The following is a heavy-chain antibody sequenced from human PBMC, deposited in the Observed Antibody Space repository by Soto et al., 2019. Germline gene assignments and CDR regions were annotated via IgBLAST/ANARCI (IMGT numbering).Heavy chain of an antibody. CDR3: VREDGLVGSNSAFDH. J-gene: IGHJ4*02. CDR2: INGRSNYK. CDR1: GFSFSTYN. Sequence: EVELLESGGGLVKPGGSLRLSCAASGFSFSTYNMNWVRQAPGKGLEWVSSINGRSNYKYYTDSVKGRFTISRGNPKNSLYLQMDSLRVEDTAVYYCVREDGLVGSNSAFDHWGQGTLVIVSS. D-gene: IGHD7-27*01. V-gene: IGHV3-21*02.